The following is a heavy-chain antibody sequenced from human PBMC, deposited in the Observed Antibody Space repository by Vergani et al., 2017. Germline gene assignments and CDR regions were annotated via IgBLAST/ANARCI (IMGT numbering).Heavy chain of an antibody. D-gene: IGHD3/OR15-3a*01. CDR3: ARGETRTDWLDP. CDR2: IYYSGST. CDR1: GGSISSYY. V-gene: IGHV4-59*08. Sequence: QVQLQESDPGLVKPSETLSLTCTVSGGSISSYYWSWIRQPPGKGLEWIGYIYYSGSTNYNPSLESRVTISRDTSKNQFSLKVHSVTAADTAVYYCARGETRTDWLDPWGQGTQVIVSS. J-gene: IGHJ5*02.